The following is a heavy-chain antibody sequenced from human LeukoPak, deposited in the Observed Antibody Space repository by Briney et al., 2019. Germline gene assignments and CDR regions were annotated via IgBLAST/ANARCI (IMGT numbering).Heavy chain of an antibody. CDR2: IYTSGTT. D-gene: IGHD4-17*01. CDR3: TRDSGTTGEVKFDP. CDR1: GGSISSYY. V-gene: IGHV4-4*07. J-gene: IGHJ5*02. Sequence: SETLSLTCTVSGGSISSYYWSWIRQPAGKGLEWIGRIYTSGTTTYNPSLKSRVTMSLDTSKNQVSLTLRSVTAADTALYYCTRDSGTTGEVKFDPWGQGTLVTVSS.